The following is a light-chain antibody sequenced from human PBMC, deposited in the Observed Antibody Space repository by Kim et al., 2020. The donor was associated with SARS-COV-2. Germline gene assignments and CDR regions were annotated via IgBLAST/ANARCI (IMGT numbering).Light chain of an antibody. CDR1: QYSSSW. J-gene: IGKJ4*01. CDR2: AAS. CDR3: QRADSFPLG. Sequence: ASVGDRVTITCRASQYSSSWLAWYQQKPGKAPKLLISAASSLQSGVPSRFSGSGSGTDFTLTISSLQPEDFASYYCQRADSFPLGFGGGTKVDIK. V-gene: IGKV1-12*01.